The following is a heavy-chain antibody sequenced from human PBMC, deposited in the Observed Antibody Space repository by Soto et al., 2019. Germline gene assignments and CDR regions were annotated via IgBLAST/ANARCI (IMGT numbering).Heavy chain of an antibody. CDR2: ISGSGGST. CDR1: GFTFSSYA. D-gene: IGHD6-19*01. Sequence: SGGSLRLSCAASGFTFSSYAMSWVRQAPGKGLEWVSAISGSGGSTYYADSVKGRFTISRDNSKNTLYPQMNSLRAEDTAVYYCAKDYSSGWPYFDYWGQGTLVTVSS. J-gene: IGHJ4*02. V-gene: IGHV3-23*01. CDR3: AKDYSSGWPYFDY.